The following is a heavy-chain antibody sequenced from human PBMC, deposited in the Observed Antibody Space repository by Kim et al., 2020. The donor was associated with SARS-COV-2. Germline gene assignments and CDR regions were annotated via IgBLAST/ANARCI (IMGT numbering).Heavy chain of an antibody. J-gene: IGHJ4*02. CDR1: GGSFSGYY. D-gene: IGHD1-7*01. CDR2: INHSGST. CDR3: ARGLVNWNYVFDY. V-gene: IGHV4-34*01. Sequence: SETLSLTCAVYGGSFSGYYWSWIRQPPGKGLEWIGEINHSGSTNYNPSLKSRVTISVDTSKNQFSLKLSSVTAADTAVYYCARGLVNWNYVFDYWGQGTLVTVSS.